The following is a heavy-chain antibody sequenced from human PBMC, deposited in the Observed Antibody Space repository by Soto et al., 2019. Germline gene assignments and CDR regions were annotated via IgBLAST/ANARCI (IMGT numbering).Heavy chain of an antibody. CDR3: ASLCSSTCCYPPLAGMDV. D-gene: IGHD2-2*01. CDR2: IIPILGIA. V-gene: IGHV1-69*02. J-gene: IGHJ6*02. CDR1: GGTFSSYT. Sequence: QVQLVQSGAEVKKPGFSVKVSCKASGGTFSSYTISWVRQAPGQGLEWMGRIIPILGIANYAQKFQGRVTITADKTTSTAYIELGSRRSEDMAVYYCASLCSSTCCYPPLAGMDVWGQGTTVTVSS.